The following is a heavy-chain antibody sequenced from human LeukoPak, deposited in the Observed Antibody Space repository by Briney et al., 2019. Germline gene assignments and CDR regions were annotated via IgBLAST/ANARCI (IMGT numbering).Heavy chain of an antibody. Sequence: SVKVSCKASGGTFSSYAISWVRQAPGQGLEWMGGIIPIFGTASYAQKFQGRVTITTDESTSTAYMELSSLRSEDTAVYYCASRGSWGGNYFDYWGQGTLVTVSS. D-gene: IGHD1-26*01. CDR3: ASRGSWGGNYFDY. V-gene: IGHV1-69*05. J-gene: IGHJ4*02. CDR1: GGTFSSYA. CDR2: IIPIFGTA.